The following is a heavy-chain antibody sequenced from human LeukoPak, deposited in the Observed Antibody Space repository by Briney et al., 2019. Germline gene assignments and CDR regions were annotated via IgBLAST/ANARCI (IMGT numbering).Heavy chain of an antibody. D-gene: IGHD6-13*01. CDR3: ASSKWSAGGDYYHYMDV. V-gene: IGHV1-69*13. Sequence: RASVKVSCKASGYTFTRNAMNWVRQAPGQGLEWMGGIIPIFGTANYAQKFQGRVTITADESTSTACMELSSLRSEDTAVYYCASSKWSAGGDYYHYMDVWGKGTTVTVSS. J-gene: IGHJ6*03. CDR2: IIPIFGTA. CDR1: GYTFTRNA.